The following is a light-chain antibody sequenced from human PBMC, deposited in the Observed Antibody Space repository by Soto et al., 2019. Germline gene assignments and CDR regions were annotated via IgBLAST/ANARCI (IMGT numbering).Light chain of an antibody. J-gene: IGKJ1*01. CDR1: QSVSSN. Sequence: EIVMTQSPATLSVSPGERATLSCRASQSVSSNLAWYQQKPGQAPRLPIYGASTRDTGIPARFSGSGSGAECTLTIGSLQSEGFAVYYCQQYTTWPPWTFGEGAKVEIK. CDR2: GAS. V-gene: IGKV3-15*01. CDR3: QQYTTWPPWT.